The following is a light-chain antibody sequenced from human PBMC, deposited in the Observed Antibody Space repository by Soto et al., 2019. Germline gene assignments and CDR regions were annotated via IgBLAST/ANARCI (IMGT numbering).Light chain of an antibody. Sequence: DIRLTQSPSSLSASVGDSVTISCRASQSISNYLLWYQHRPGEAPNLLISRASSLQSGVPSRFSGSGFGTDFTLTISSLQREDFATYYCQQSHITQYSFGQGTKVDIK. CDR2: RAS. J-gene: IGKJ2*03. V-gene: IGKV1-39*01. CDR1: QSISNY. CDR3: QQSHITQYS.